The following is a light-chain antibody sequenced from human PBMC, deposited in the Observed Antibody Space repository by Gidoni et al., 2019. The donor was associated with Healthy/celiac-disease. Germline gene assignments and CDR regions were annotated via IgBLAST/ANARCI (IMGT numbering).Light chain of an antibody. V-gene: IGKV1-39*01. CDR3: QQSYSTPIT. CDR1: QSISSY. J-gene: IGKJ5*01. Sequence: DIQMTPSPSSLSASVGNRVTITCRASQSISSYLNWYQQKPGKAPNLLIYAASRLKSGVPSRFSGSGSGTDFTLTIISLQPEDFATYSCQQSYSTPITFGQGTRLEIK. CDR2: AAS.